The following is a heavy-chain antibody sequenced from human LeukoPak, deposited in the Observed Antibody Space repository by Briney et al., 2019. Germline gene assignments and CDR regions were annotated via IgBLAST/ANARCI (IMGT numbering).Heavy chain of an antibody. CDR3: ARGIRLMVYAIFATWFDP. CDR2: IYYSGST. D-gene: IGHD2-8*01. Sequence: KPSETLSLTCTVSGGSISSSSYYWGWIRQPPGKGLEWIGSIYYSGSTYYNPSLKSRVTISVDTSKNQFSLKLSSVTAADTAVYYCARGIRLMVYAIFATWFDPWGQGTLVTVSS. J-gene: IGHJ5*02. V-gene: IGHV4-39*07. CDR1: GGSISSSSYY.